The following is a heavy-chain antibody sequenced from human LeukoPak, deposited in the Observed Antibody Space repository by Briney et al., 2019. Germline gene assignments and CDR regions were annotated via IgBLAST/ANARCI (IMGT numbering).Heavy chain of an antibody. CDR3: ARVLDDSSGNGAHYYYYYYMHV. V-gene: IGHV4-30-4*08. J-gene: IGHJ6*03. CDR2: IYYSGST. Sequence: PSETLSLTCTVSGGSISSGDYYWSWIRQPPGKGLEWIGYIYYSGSTYYNPSLKSRVTISVDTSKNQFSLKLSSVTAADTAVYYCARVLDDSSGNGAHYYYYYYMHVWGKGTTVTVSS. D-gene: IGHD3-22*01. CDR1: GGSISSGDYY.